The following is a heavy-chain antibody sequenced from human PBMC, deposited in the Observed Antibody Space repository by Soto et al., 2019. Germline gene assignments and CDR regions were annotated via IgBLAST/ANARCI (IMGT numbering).Heavy chain of an antibody. CDR2: IYHSGST. CDR1: GGSINSRYW. J-gene: IGHJ4*02. CDR3: ARDQNGSGNYYTRYFDY. Sequence: SETLSLTCAVSGGSINSRYWWSWVGQAPGKGREWIGEIYHSGSTDYNPPLKSRVTTSVDKSKNQFSLNLSSVTAADTAVYYCARDQNGSGNYYTRYFDYWGQGTLVTVSS. D-gene: IGHD3-10*01. V-gene: IGHV4-4*02.